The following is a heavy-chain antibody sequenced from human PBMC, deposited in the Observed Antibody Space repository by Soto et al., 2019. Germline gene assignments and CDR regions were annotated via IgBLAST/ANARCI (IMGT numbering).Heavy chain of an antibody. V-gene: IGHV1-2*04. CDR1: GYTFTGYC. CDR3: ARGWVVVAATDNWFGR. D-gene: IGHD2-15*01. J-gene: IGHJ5*02. CDR2: INPNSGGT. Sequence: ASVKVSCKASGYTFTGYCMHWVRQAPGQGLEWMGWINPNSGGTNYAQKFQGWVTMTRDTSISTAYMELSRLRSDDTAVYYCARGWVVVAATDNWFGRWRQGTLVTVSS.